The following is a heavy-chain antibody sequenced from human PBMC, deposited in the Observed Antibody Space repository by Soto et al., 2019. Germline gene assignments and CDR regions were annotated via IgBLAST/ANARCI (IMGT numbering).Heavy chain of an antibody. Sequence: ALLNLACKASVYTFTEYFMDWVRQENRQGLEWMGVINPSGGYTTYGQRFLGRLSMTRDTSTNTVYMELSGLRFEDTAVYYCARGGSLVVVTAPFDYWGQGSLVTVSS. D-gene: IGHD2-21*02. J-gene: IGHJ4*02. CDR1: VYTFTEYF. V-gene: IGHV1-46*03. CDR3: ARGGSLVVVTAPFDY. CDR2: INPSGGYT.